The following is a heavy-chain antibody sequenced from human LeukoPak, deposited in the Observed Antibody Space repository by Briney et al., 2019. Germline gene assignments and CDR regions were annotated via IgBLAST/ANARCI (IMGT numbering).Heavy chain of an antibody. V-gene: IGHV4-59*01. CDR3: ARGLDGSGSYYRPPYV. Sequence: PSETLSLTCTVSGGSISSYYWSWIRQPPGKGLEWIGYIYYSGSTNYNPSLKSRVTISVDTSKNQFSLKLSSVTAADTAVYYCARGLDGSGSYYRPPYVWGQGTTVTVSS. D-gene: IGHD3-10*01. J-gene: IGHJ6*02. CDR2: IYYSGST. CDR1: GGSISSYY.